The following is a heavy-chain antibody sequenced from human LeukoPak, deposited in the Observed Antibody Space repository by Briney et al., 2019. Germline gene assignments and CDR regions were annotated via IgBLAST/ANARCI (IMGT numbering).Heavy chain of an antibody. V-gene: IGHV3-15*01. Sequence: GGSLRLSCAASGFTFSNAWMSWVRQAPGKGLEWVGRIKSKTDGGTTDYAAPVKGRFTISRDGSKNTLYLQMNSLKTEDTAVYYCTTGSSYKYYYYMDVWGKGTTVTVSS. J-gene: IGHJ6*03. D-gene: IGHD6-6*01. CDR3: TTGSSYKYYYYMDV. CDR1: GFTFSNAW. CDR2: IKSKTDGGTT.